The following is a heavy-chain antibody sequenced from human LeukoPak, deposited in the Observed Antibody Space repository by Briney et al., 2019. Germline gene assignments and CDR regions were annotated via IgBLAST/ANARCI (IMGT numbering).Heavy chain of an antibody. D-gene: IGHD2-21*02. CDR1: GFTFSSHA. CDR3: AKDMGEPAYCGGDCYSRFFQD. V-gene: IGHV3-23*01. CDR2: ISGSGGST. Sequence: PGGSLRLSCAASGFTFSSHAMSWVRQAPGKGLEWVSAISGSGGSTYNTDSVRGRFTISRDNSKNTLYLQMNSLRAEDTALYYCAKDMGEPAYCGGDCYSRFFQDWGQGTLVTVSS. J-gene: IGHJ1*01.